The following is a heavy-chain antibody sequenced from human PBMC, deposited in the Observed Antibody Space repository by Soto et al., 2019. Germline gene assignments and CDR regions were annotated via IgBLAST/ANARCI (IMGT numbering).Heavy chain of an antibody. J-gene: IGHJ6*02. Sequence: PGGSLRLSCAASGFTFSSYSMNWVRQAPGKGLEWVSSISSGSSYIYYADSVKGRFTISRDNAKNSLYLQMNSLRAEDTAVYYCARSSGGSGKLWNYYGMDVWGQGTTVTAP. D-gene: IGHD3-10*01. CDR2: ISSGSSYI. CDR1: GFTFSSYS. CDR3: ARSSGGSGKLWNYYGMDV. V-gene: IGHV3-21*06.